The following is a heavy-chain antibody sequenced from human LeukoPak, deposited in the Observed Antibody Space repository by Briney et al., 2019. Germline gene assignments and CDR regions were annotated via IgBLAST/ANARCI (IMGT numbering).Heavy chain of an antibody. CDR2: IYSAGST. Sequence: PSETLSLTCNVSGGSIISGDYYWGWIRQPPGKGLEWIANIYSAGSTQYNPSLRSRVTISADASKNQFFLKLTSVTAAGTAVYYCTRRTYGVEFDYWGQGSLVTVSS. D-gene: IGHD3-10*01. CDR1: GGSIISGDYY. V-gene: IGHV4-39*01. CDR3: TRRTYGVEFDY. J-gene: IGHJ4*02.